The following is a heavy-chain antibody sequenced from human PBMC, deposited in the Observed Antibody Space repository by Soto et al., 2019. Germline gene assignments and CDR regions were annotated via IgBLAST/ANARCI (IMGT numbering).Heavy chain of an antibody. CDR3: AREGGAGGDLDYYYYGMDV. CDR2: ISAYNGNT. Sequence: ASVKVSCTASGYTFTSYGISWVRQAPGQRLEWMGWISAYNGNTNYAQKLQGRVTMTTDTSTSTAYMELRSLRSDDTAVYYCAREGGAGGDLDYYYYGMDVWGQGTTVTVSS. J-gene: IGHJ6*02. CDR1: GYTFTSYG. D-gene: IGHD2-21*02. V-gene: IGHV1-18*01.